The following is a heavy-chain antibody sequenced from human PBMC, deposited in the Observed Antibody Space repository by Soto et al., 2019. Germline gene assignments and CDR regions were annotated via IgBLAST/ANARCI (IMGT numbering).Heavy chain of an antibody. V-gene: IGHV4-30-4*01. CDR3: SSSSTYYYYYGMDV. J-gene: IGHJ6*02. Sequence: QVQLQESGPGLVKPSQTLSLTCTVSGGSISSGDYYWSWIRQPPGKGLEWIGYIYYSGSPYYNPSLKSRVTISVDTSKNQFSLKLSSVTAADTAVYYCSSSSTYYYYYGMDVWGQGTTVTVSS. D-gene: IGHD2-2*01. CDR1: GGSISSGDYY. CDR2: IYYSGSP.